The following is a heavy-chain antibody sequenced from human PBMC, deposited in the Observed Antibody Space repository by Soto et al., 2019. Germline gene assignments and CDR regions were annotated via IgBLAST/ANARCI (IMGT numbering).Heavy chain of an antibody. Sequence: GESLKISCKGSGYSFTSYWIGWVRQKPGKGLEWMGVIYPDDSDTRYSPSFQGQVIISADKSITTTYLQWSSLKASDTAMYYCLRGGGYEYYFGMDVWGQGTTVTVSS. CDR1: GYSFTSYW. J-gene: IGHJ6*02. V-gene: IGHV5-51*01. D-gene: IGHD2-15*01. CDR3: LRGGGYEYYFGMDV. CDR2: IYPDDSDT.